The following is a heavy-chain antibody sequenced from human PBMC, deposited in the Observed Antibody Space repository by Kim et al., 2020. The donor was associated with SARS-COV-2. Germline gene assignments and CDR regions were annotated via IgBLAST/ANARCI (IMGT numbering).Heavy chain of an antibody. D-gene: IGHD1-26*01. CDR2: ISAYNGNT. CDR3: ARLPGRTSIVGATTSGTFDY. J-gene: IGHJ4*02. Sequence: ASVKVSCKASGYTFTSYGISWVRQAPGQGLEWMGWISAYNGNTNYAQKLQGRVTMTTDTSTSTAYMELRSLRSDDTAVYYCARLPGRTSIVGATTSGTFDYWGQGTLVTVSS. CDR1: GYTFTSYG. V-gene: IGHV1-18*01.